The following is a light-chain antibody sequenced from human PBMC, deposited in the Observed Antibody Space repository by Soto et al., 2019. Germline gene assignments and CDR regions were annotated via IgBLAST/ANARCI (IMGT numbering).Light chain of an antibody. V-gene: IGKV3-15*01. CDR1: QSVRDSH. Sequence: EIVLTQSPGTLSLSAGERATLSCRASQSVRDSHLAWYQQKPGQAPSLLIYETSTRATAIPARFTGSGSGTEFTLTISSLQSEDFAVYYCQQYNNWPITFGPGTKVDIK. CDR2: ETS. J-gene: IGKJ3*01. CDR3: QQYNNWPIT.